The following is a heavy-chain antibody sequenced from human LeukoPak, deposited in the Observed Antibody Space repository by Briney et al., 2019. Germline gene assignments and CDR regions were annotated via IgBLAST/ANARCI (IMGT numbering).Heavy chain of an antibody. D-gene: IGHD6-19*01. Sequence: GRSLRLSCAASGFTFSSYAMHWVRQAPGKGLEYVSAISSNGGSTYYADSVKGRFTISRDNSKNTLYLQMSSLRAEDTAVYYCVKKKSSGWYYFDYWGQGTLVTVSS. CDR1: GFTFSSYA. CDR2: ISSNGGST. V-gene: IGHV3-64D*06. J-gene: IGHJ4*02. CDR3: VKKKSSGWYYFDY.